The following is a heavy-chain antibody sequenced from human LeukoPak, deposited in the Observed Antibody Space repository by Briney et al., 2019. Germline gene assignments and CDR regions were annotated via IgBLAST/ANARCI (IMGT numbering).Heavy chain of an antibody. Sequence: ASVKASCKPSGYTFTGYYIHWVRQAPGQGPEWMGWINPNSDETSTAHKYQGRVTMTRDTSISTAYMELSRLRSDDTAVYYCARVIAAAGTDYWGQGTLFTVSS. CDR2: INPNSDET. J-gene: IGHJ4*02. D-gene: IGHD6-13*01. CDR1: GYTFTGYY. CDR3: ARVIAAAGTDY. V-gene: IGHV1-2*02.